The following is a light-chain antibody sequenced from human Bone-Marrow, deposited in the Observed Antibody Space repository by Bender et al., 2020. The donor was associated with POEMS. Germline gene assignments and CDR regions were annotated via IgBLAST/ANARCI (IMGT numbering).Light chain of an antibody. V-gene: IGLV1-51*01. J-gene: IGLJ2*01. CDR2: DNN. CDR3: GTWDTTLRGVV. CDR1: SSNIGNNY. Sequence: QSMLTPPPSVSAAPGQKLTISCSGSSSNIGNNYVFWYQQVPGTAPKLLIYDNNERPSGIPDRFSASKSGTSATLGITGLQTADEPDYYCGTWDTTLRGVVFGGGTKLTVL.